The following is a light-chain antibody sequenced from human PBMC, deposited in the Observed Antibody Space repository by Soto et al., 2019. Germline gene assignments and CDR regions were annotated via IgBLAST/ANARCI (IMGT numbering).Light chain of an antibody. CDR2: SAS. CDR3: KLSYSSPWT. V-gene: IGKV1-39*01. J-gene: IGKJ1*01. CDR1: QTISRY. Sequence: DIQMTQSPSSLSASVGDRVTITCRASQTISRYLSWYQQKPGEAPKLLIYSASSLQSGVASSFSGSGLGTDFSLVISGLQPKDFSTCCGKLSYSSPWTFGKGTKFKIK.